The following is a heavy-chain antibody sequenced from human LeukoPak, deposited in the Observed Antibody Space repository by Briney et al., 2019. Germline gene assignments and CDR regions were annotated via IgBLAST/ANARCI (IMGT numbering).Heavy chain of an antibody. D-gene: IGHD5-12*01. CDR1: GGSITGYY. Sequence: PSETLSLTCTVSGGSITGYYWSWIRQPPGKGLEWIGYIYYSGSTNYHPALKSRVTISVDTSKKYFSLKSTSVTAADTAVYFCARSRPLGGYERILEFMDVWGKGTTVTVSS. CDR3: ARSRPLGGYERILEFMDV. V-gene: IGHV4-59*01. CDR2: IYYSGST. J-gene: IGHJ6*03.